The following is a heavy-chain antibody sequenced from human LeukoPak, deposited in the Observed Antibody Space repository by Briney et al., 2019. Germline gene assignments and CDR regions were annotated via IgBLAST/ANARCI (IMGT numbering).Heavy chain of an antibody. Sequence: SETLSLTCTVSGGSISSYYWSWIRQPPGKGLEWIGYIYTSGSTNYNPSLKSRVTISVDTSKNQFSLKLSSVTAADTAVYYCAREGGYSYGDVWGKGTTVTVSS. J-gene: IGHJ6*04. CDR1: GGSISSYY. D-gene: IGHD5-18*01. CDR2: IYTSGST. CDR3: AREGGYSYGDV. V-gene: IGHV4-59*01.